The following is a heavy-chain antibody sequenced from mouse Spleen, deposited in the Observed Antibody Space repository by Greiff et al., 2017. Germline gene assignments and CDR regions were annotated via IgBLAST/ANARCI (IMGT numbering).Heavy chain of an antibody. D-gene: IGHD2-4*01. J-gene: IGHJ1*01. CDR3: AREGAYYDYRYWYFDV. Sequence: QVQLKQSGAELVKPGASVKISCKASGYAFSSYWMNWVKQRPGKGLEWIGQIYPGDGDTNYNGKFKGKATLTADKSSSTAYMQLSSLTSEDSAVYFCAREGAYYDYRYWYFDVWGAGTTVTVSS. V-gene: IGHV1-80*01. CDR1: GYAFSSYW. CDR2: IYPGDGDT.